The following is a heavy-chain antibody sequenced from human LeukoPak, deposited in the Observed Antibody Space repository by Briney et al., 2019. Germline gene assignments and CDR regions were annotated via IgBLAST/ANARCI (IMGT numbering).Heavy chain of an antibody. J-gene: IGHJ5*02. V-gene: IGHV4-30-2*01. D-gene: IGHD2-2*01. CDR2: IYHSGST. Sequence: SQTLSLTCTVSGGSISSGGYYWSWIRQPPGKGLEWIGYIYHSGSTYYNPSLKSRVTISVDRSKNQFSLKLSSVTAADTAVYYCARASQYCSSTSCSPRERIEWFDPWGQGTLLTVSS. CDR3: ARASQYCSSTSCSPRERIEWFDP. CDR1: GGSISSGGYY.